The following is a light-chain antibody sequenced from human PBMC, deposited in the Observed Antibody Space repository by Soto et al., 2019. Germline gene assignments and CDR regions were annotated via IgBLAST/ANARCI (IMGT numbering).Light chain of an antibody. V-gene: IGKV1-6*01. CDR1: QGIRND. Sequence: AIQMTQSPSSLSASVGVRVTITCRASQGIRNDLGWYQQKPGKAPKLLIYAASSLQSGVPSRFSGSGSGTDFTLTISSLQPEHFATYYCLQDYNYSWTFGQGTKVEIK. CDR2: AAS. CDR3: LQDYNYSWT. J-gene: IGKJ1*01.